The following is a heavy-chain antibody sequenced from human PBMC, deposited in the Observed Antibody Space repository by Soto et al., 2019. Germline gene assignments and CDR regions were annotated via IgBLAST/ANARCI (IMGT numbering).Heavy chain of an antibody. CDR2: TYYWSKWYN. V-gene: IGHV6-1*01. D-gene: IGHD3-10*01. CDR3: SRCASGTPDRYGMDV. CDR1: GDSVSSNRGA. J-gene: IGHJ6*02. Sequence: SQTLSLTCAISGDSVSSNRGAWNWIRQSPSRGLEWLGRTYYWSKWYNEYAVSVKSRITINPDTSKNQFSLHLNSVTPDDTAVYYCSRCASGTPDRYGMDVWGQGTTVTVSS.